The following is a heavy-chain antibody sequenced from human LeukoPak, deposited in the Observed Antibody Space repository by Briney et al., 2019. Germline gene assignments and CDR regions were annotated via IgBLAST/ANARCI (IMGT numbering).Heavy chain of an antibody. CDR3: ARGYISNYNWFDP. J-gene: IGHJ5*02. CDR1: GDSISSYY. CDR2: IYSSGGT. Sequence: MPSETLSLTCTVSGDSISSYYWSWIRQPPGKGLEWIGYIYSSGGTNYNPSLKSRVTISVDTSKNQFSLKLSSVTAADTAVYYCARGYISNYNWFDPWGQGTLVTVSS. D-gene: IGHD2-8*01. V-gene: IGHV4-59*01.